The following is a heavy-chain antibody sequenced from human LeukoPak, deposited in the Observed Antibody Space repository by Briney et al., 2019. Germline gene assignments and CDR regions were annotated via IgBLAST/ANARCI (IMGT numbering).Heavy chain of an antibody. J-gene: IGHJ3*02. CDR3: ARSYDILTGYKPGAFDI. CDR1: GGSISSSSYY. D-gene: IGHD3-9*01. V-gene: IGHV4-61*02. CDR2: IYTSGST. Sequence: SETLSLTCTVSGGSISSSSYYWSWIRQPAGKGLEWIGRIYTSGSTNYNPSLKSRVTISVDTSKNQFSLKLSSVTAADTAVYYCARSYDILTGYKPGAFDIWGQGTMVTVSS.